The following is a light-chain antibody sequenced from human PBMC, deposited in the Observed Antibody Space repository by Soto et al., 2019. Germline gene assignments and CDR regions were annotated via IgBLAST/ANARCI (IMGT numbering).Light chain of an antibody. Sequence: IQLTQSPSSLSASVGERVTITRRPSQGISSYLAWYQQTPGKAPKLXIYAAYTLQSGVPSRFSGSGAGTDCTRTIGSLQPEDVATYYCQQLNSCTQTFGQGTKVDNK. CDR3: QQLNSCTQT. CDR1: QGISSY. J-gene: IGKJ1*01. V-gene: IGKV1-9*01. CDR2: AAY.